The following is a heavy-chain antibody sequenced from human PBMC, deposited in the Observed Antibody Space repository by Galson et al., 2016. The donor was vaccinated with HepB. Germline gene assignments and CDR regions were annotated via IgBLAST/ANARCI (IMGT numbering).Heavy chain of an antibody. CDR3: ARDPELGYCSRTSCYGHDYYKGMDV. CDR2: ISYDGSEK. Sequence: SLRLSCAASGFTFSNFGMHWVRQAPGKGLEWLAVISYDGSEKYFADSLKGRFTISRDNSQNTLYLHMNSLRAEDTAVYYCARDPELGYCSRTSCYGHDYYKGMDVWGQGTTVIVSS. D-gene: IGHD2-2*01. J-gene: IGHJ6*02. CDR1: GFTFSNFG. V-gene: IGHV3-30*03.